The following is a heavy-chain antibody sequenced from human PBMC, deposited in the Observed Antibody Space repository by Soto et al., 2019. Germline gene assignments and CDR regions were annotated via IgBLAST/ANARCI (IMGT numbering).Heavy chain of an antibody. CDR1: GGTFSSYA. J-gene: IGHJ6*02. D-gene: IGHD3-22*01. CDR2: IIPIFGTA. CDR3: VRGREFYYPTNYYYYGMDV. V-gene: IGHV1-69*13. Sequence: SVKVSCKASGGTFSSYASSWVRQAPGQGLEWMGGIIPIFGTANYAQKFQGRVTITADESTSTAYMELSSLRSEDTAVYYCVRGREFYYPTNYYYYGMDVWGQGTTVTVSS.